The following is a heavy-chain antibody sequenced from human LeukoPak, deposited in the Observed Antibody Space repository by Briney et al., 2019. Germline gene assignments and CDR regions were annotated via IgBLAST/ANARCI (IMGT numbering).Heavy chain of an antibody. J-gene: IGHJ5*02. CDR2: ISGSGGST. Sequence: PGGSLRLSCAASGFTFSSYAMSWVRQAPGKGLEWVSAISGSGGSTYYADSVKGRFTISRDNSKNTLYLQMNSLRAEDTAVYYCAKVPASVVTAIRFGFDPWGQGTLVTVSS. CDR3: AKVPASVVTAIRFGFDP. D-gene: IGHD2-21*02. CDR1: GFTFSSYA. V-gene: IGHV3-23*01.